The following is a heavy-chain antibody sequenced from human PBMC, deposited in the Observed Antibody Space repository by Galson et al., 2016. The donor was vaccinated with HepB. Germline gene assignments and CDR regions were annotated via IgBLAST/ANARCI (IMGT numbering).Heavy chain of an antibody. D-gene: IGHD2-2*01. V-gene: IGHV3-48*03. CDR3: ARVGLQLSFLDF. CDR1: GFAFSTYE. J-gene: IGHJ4*02. CDR2: ISATGKLF. Sequence: SLRLSCAASGFAFSTYEMTWVRQVPGKGLEWVSYISATGKLFYHADSVRGRFTVSRDNAKNSLSLEMNSLRADDTALYFCARVGLQLSFLDFWGPGALVTVSS.